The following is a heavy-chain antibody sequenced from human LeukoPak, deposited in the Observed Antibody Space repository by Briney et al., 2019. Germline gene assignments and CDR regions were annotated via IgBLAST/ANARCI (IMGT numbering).Heavy chain of an antibody. Sequence: GGSLRLSCAASGFSFRSYSMNWVRQAPGKGLEWVAYIAYTGTIHYADSVRGRFAISRDNAKNSLYLELNSLRVEDTAVYYCAIDPHALDYWGQGTRVTVSS. CDR2: IAYTGTI. CDR3: AIDPHALDY. J-gene: IGHJ4*02. CDR1: GFSFRSYS. V-gene: IGHV3-48*01.